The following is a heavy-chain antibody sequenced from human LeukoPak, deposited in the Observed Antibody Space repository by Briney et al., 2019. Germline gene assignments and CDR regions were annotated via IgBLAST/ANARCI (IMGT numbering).Heavy chain of an antibody. CDR2: IIPILGTA. CDR3: AREEVRLGSAFDI. CDR1: GGTFSSYA. J-gene: IGHJ3*02. D-gene: IGHD6-19*01. Sequence: ASVKVSCKASGGTFSSYAISWVRQAPGQGLEWMGRIIPILGTANYAQKFQGRVTITTDESTSTAYMELSSLRSEDTAVYYCAREEVRLGSAFDIWGQGIMVTVSS. V-gene: IGHV1-69*05.